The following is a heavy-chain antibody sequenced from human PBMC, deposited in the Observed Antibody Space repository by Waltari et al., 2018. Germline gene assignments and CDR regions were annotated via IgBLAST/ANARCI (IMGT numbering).Heavy chain of an antibody. CDR2: FSGSGGST. Sequence: EVQLLESGGDLVQPGGSLRLSCAASGFTFSTYAMNWVRQAPGKGLEWVSAFSGSGGSTYNAESVKGRFSIYRDNSKNTLYLQMNSLRAEDTAIYYCAKGDDFWSAFDGPYYDYYMDVWGKGTTVTVSS. D-gene: IGHD3-3*01. CDR1: GFTFSTYA. J-gene: IGHJ6*03. CDR3: AKGDDFWSAFDGPYYDYYMDV. V-gene: IGHV3-23*01.